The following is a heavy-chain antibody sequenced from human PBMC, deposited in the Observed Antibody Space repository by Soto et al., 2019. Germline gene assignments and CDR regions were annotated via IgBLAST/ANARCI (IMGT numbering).Heavy chain of an antibody. CDR1: GFTLSGRS. V-gene: IGHV3-74*01. D-gene: IGHD3-10*01. Sequence: EVQLVESGGGLVQPGGSLRLSCAASGFTLSGRSMHWVRQAPGKGLVWVSGIDNAGTDSTYADSVKGQFTSSRDNANNMLYLQLNSLRVEDTAVYYCARGWFGPDVWGKEPTVTFST. CDR3: ARGWFGPDV. J-gene: IGHJ6*04. CDR2: IDNAGTDS.